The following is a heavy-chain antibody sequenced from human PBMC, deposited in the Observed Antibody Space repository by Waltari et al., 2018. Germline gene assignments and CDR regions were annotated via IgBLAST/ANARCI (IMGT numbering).Heavy chain of an antibody. Sequence: EVQLVESGGGLVQPGRSLRLSCAASGFTFDDYAMHWVRQAPGKGLEWVSGISWNSGSIGYADSVKDRFTISRDNAKNSLYLQMNSLRAEDTALYYCAKDFGGAGGWYFDLWGRGTLVTVSS. J-gene: IGHJ2*01. CDR2: ISWNSGSI. D-gene: IGHD3-16*01. V-gene: IGHV3-9*01. CDR3: AKDFGGAGGWYFDL. CDR1: GFTFDDYA.